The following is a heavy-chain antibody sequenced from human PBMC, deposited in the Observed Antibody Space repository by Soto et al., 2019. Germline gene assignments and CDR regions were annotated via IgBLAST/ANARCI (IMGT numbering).Heavy chain of an antibody. CDR3: AKDRFGIVGPVDY. D-gene: IGHD1-26*01. CDR2: ISGSGDKT. V-gene: IGHV3-23*01. J-gene: IGHJ4*02. Sequence: GGSLRLSCAASGLIFSDFGMSWVRQAPGKGLECVACISGSGDKTFYADSVKGRFTISRDNSKNTVSLHMNSLRVDDTAVYFCAKDRFGIVGPVDYWGPGTLVTVSS. CDR1: GLIFSDFG.